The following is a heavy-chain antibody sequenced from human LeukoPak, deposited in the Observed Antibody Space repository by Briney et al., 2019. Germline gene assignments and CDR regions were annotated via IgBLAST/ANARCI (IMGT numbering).Heavy chain of an antibody. V-gene: IGHV4-38-2*01. CDR1: DYSISSGYY. D-gene: IGHD1-1*01. Sequence: SETLSLTCAVSDYSISSGYYWGWIRQPPAKGLEWIGSIYHSGSAYYSPSLKSRLTISADTSKNQFSLKLSSVTAADTAMYYCARYVGTLGFDYWGQGTLVTVSS. CDR2: IYHSGSA. J-gene: IGHJ4*02. CDR3: ARYVGTLGFDY.